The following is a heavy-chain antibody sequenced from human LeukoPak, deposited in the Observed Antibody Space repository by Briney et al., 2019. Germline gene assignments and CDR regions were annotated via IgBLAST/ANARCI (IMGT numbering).Heavy chain of an antibody. J-gene: IGHJ4*02. D-gene: IGHD3-10*01. V-gene: IGHV3-53*01. CDR1: GFTFSDAW. Sequence: GGSLRLSCAASGFTFSDAWMSWVRQAPGKGLEWVSVIFSGGSTYYADSVKGRFTISRDNSKNTLYLQMNSLRAEDTAVYYCARLPGVTWGGFDYWGQGTLVTVSS. CDR2: IFSGGST. CDR3: ARLPGVTWGGFDY.